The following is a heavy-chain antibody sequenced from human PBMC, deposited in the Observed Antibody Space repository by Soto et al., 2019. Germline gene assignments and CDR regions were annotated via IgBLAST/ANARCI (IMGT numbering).Heavy chain of an antibody. CDR2: IRKDGTQE. CDR3: ARGANNRDGSVYYDVFDI. Sequence: DVQLMESGGGLVQPGGSLRLSCTASGFTFENYWMTWIRQAPGKGLEWVANIRKDGTQEHYVDSVEGRFSVSRDNARASLYLQMNSLRIEDTAVYYCARGANNRDGSVYYDVFDIWGQGTMVTVSP. V-gene: IGHV3-7*05. J-gene: IGHJ3*02. CDR1: GFTFENYW. D-gene: IGHD3-22*01.